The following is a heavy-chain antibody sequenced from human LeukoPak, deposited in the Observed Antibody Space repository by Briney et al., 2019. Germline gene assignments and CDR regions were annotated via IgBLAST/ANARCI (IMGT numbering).Heavy chain of an antibody. V-gene: IGHV3-48*03. Sequence: GGSLRLSCAASGFSFTTDEMNWVRQAPGKGLEWVSYISVGGTNKYYADSVKGRFTISRDNAKKSLYLQMNNLGVEDTAVYYCAREGIGFYSSSSPGYYYYMDVWGKGTTVTVSS. D-gene: IGHD6-6*01. CDR1: GFSFTTDE. J-gene: IGHJ6*03. CDR3: AREGIGFYSSSSPGYYYYMDV. CDR2: ISVGGTNK.